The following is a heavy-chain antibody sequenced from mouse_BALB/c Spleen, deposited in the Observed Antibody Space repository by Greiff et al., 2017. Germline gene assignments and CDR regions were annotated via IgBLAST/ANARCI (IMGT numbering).Heavy chain of an antibody. CDR1: GFSLTSYG. CDR2: IWAGGST. J-gene: IGHJ3*01. Sequence: VMLVESGPGLVAPSQSLSITCTVSGFSLTSYGVHWVRQPPGKGLEWLGVIWAGGSTNYNSALMSRLSISKDNSKSQVFLKMNSLQTDDTAMYYCARGSYYGNWFAYWGQGTLVTVSA. D-gene: IGHD2-10*01. CDR3: ARGSYYGNWFAY. V-gene: IGHV2-9*02.